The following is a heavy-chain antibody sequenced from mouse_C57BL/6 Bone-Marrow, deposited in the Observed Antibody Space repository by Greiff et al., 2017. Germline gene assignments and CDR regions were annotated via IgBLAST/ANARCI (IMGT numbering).Heavy chain of an antibody. D-gene: IGHD3-2*02. CDR3: GQEGDSSGSWFAY. Sequence: QVQLKESGPGILQPSQTLSLTCSFSGFSLSTFGMGVGWIRQPSGKGLEWLAHIWWDDDKYYNPALKNRPTISKDTSKNQVVLKIAHVDTADNATDYGGQEGDSSGSWFAYWGQGTLVTVSA. CDR2: IWWDDDK. J-gene: IGHJ3*01. CDR1: GFSLSTFGMG. V-gene: IGHV8-8*01.